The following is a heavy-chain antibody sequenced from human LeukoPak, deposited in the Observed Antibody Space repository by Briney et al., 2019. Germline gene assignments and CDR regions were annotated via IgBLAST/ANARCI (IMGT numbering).Heavy chain of an antibody. D-gene: IGHD3-10*01. CDR2: ISGSGGST. V-gene: IGHV3-23*01. CDR3: ARQPPPKGVELLLWFGELSPAFDY. J-gene: IGHJ4*02. CDR1: GFTFSSYA. Sequence: GGSLRLSCAASGFTFSSYAMSWVRQAPGKGLEWVSAISGSGGSTYYADSVKGRFTISRDNSKNTLYLQMNSLRAEDTAVYYCARQPPPKGVELLLWFGELSPAFDYWGQGTLVTVSS.